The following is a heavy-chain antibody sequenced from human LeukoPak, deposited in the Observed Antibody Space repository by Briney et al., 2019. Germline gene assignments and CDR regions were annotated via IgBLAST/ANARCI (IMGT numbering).Heavy chain of an antibody. CDR3: ARGDSGSYYFDY. D-gene: IGHD1-26*01. V-gene: IGHV5-51*01. CDR2: IYPGDSDT. J-gene: IGHJ4*02. Sequence: GESLQSSCHGSGYSFTSYWIGWVRPMPGKGLEWMGIIYPGDSDTRYSPSFQGQVTISVDKSISIAYLQWSSLKASDTAMYYCARGDSGSYYFDYWGQGTLVTVSS. CDR1: GYSFTSYW.